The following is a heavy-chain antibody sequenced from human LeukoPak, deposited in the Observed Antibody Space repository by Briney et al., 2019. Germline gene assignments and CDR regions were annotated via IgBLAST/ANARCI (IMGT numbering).Heavy chain of an antibody. J-gene: IGHJ4*02. V-gene: IGHV4-4*08. Sequence: PSETLSFTCTVSGASISSYYWSWIRQPPGKGLEWIAFISNSVSTNYNPSLKSRVTISLDTSRKQLSLRLSSVIAADTAVYYCVATERWLQWDYWGQGTLVTVSS. CDR1: GASISSYY. D-gene: IGHD5-24*01. CDR3: VATERWLQWDY. CDR2: ISNSVST.